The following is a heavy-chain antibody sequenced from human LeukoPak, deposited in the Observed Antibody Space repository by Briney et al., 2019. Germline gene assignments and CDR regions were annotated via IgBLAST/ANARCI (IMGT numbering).Heavy chain of an antibody. CDR2: ISWDGGST. V-gene: IGHV3-43*01. Sequence: GGSLRLSCAASGFTFGDYTMHWVRQAPGKGLEWVSLISWDGGSTYYADSVRGRFTISRDNSKNSLYLQMNSLRTEDTALYYCAKASGYGDYLPDYWGQGTLVTVSS. J-gene: IGHJ4*02. CDR3: AKASGYGDYLPDY. D-gene: IGHD4-17*01. CDR1: GFTFGDYT.